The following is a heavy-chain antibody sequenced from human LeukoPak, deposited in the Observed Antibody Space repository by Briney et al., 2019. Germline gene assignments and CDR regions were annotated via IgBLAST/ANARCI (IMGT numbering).Heavy chain of an antibody. CDR2: IWHDGSHK. CDR3: ARAGLEWLVPVY. D-gene: IGHD6-19*01. Sequence: PGGSLRLSCAASGFAFNTYAMHWVRQAPGQGLEWVALIWHDGSHKFYSNSVRGQFTISRDNSKNTVSLQMNNLRPEDTAVYYCARAGLEWLVPVYWGQGTLVTVSS. CDR1: GFAFNTYA. V-gene: IGHV3-33*01. J-gene: IGHJ4*02.